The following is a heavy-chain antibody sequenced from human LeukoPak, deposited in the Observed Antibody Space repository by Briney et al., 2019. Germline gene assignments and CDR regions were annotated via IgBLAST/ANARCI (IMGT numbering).Heavy chain of an antibody. D-gene: IGHD3-10*01. J-gene: IGHJ6*04. CDR2: IYYSGST. CDR3: ARRYYYGPLDV. V-gene: IGHV4-39*07. Sequence: PSQTLSLTCTVSGGSISSSSYYWGWIRQPPGKGLEWIGSIYYSGSTYYNPSLKSRVTISVDTSKNQFSLKLSSVTAADTAVYYCARRYYYGPLDVWGKGTTVTISS. CDR1: GGSISSSSYY.